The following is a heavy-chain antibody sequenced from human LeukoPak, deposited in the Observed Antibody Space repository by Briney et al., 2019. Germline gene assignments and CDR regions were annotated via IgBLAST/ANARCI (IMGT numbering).Heavy chain of an antibody. CDR3: ASPANPGVLYYYYGMDV. CDR2: INAGNGNT. D-gene: IGHD4/OR15-4a*01. Sequence: ASVKVSCKASGYTFTSYAMHWVRQAPGQRLEWMGWINAGNGNTKYSQKFQGRVTITRDTSASTAYMELSSLRSEDTAVYYCASPANPGVLYYYYGMDVWGQGTTVTVSS. J-gene: IGHJ6*02. V-gene: IGHV1-3*01. CDR1: GYTFTSYA.